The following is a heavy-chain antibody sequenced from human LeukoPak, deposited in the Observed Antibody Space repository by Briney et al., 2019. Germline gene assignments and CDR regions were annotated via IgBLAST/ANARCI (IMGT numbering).Heavy chain of an antibody. V-gene: IGHV4-34*01. CDR1: GGSFSGYY. CDR2: INHSGST. D-gene: IGHD3-10*01. CDR3: ARGVLLWFGPRKSYFDY. J-gene: IGHJ4*02. Sequence: SETLSLTCAVYGGSFSGYYWSWIRQPPGKGLEWIGEINHSGSTNYNPSLKSRVTISVDTSKNQFSLKLSSVTAADTAVYYCARGVLLWFGPRKSYFDYWGQGTLVTVSS.